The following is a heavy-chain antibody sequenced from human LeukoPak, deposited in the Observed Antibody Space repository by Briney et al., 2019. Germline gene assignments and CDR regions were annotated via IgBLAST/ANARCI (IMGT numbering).Heavy chain of an antibody. CDR3: AREWPMTPYFDY. CDR1: GFPFSSYA. Sequence: GGSLRLSCAASGFPFSSYAMHWVRQAPGKGLEWVAVISYDGSNKYYADSVKGRFTISRDNSKNTLYLQMNSLRAEDTAVYYCAREWPMTPYFDYWGQGTLVTVSS. CDR2: ISYDGSNK. V-gene: IGHV3-30*04. J-gene: IGHJ4*02. D-gene: IGHD5-24*01.